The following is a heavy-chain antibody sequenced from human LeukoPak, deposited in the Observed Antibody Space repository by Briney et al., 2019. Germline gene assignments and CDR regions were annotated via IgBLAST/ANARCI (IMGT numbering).Heavy chain of an antibody. D-gene: IGHD2-15*01. Sequence: QSGGSLRLSCAASGFTFSSYAMHWVRQAPGKGLEWVAVISYDGSNKYYADSVKGRFTISRDNSKNTLYLQMNSLRAEDTAVYYCARDSFGYCSGGSCYGGFDYWGQGTLVTVSS. CDR3: ARDSFGYCSGGSCYGGFDY. V-gene: IGHV3-30-3*01. CDR1: GFTFSSYA. CDR2: ISYDGSNK. J-gene: IGHJ4*02.